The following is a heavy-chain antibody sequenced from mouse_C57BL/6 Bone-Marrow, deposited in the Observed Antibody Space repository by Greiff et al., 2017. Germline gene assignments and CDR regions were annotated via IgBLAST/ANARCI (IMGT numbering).Heavy chain of an antibody. CDR3: ARWGLLYYCDY. Sequence: DVMLVESGGDLVKPGGSLKLSCAASGFTFSSYGMSWVRQTPDKRLEWVATISSGGSYTYYPDSVKGRFTISRDNAKNTLYLQMSSLKSEDTAMYYCARWGLLYYCDYWGQGTTLTVSS. J-gene: IGHJ2*01. CDR1: GFTFSSYG. CDR2: ISSGGSYT. V-gene: IGHV5-6*02. D-gene: IGHD2-3*01.